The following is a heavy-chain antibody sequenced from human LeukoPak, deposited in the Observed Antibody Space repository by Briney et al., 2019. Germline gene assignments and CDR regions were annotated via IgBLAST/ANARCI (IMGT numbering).Heavy chain of an antibody. CDR3: ASKQWLTTAIDY. CDR1: GGSFSGYY. CDR2: INHSGST. V-gene: IGHV4-34*01. J-gene: IGHJ4*02. D-gene: IGHD6-19*01. Sequence: PSEXXSLTCAVYGGSFSGYYWSWLRQPPGKGLEWIGEINHSGSTNYNPSLTSRVTISVDTSKNQFSLKLSSVTAADTAVYYCASKQWLTTAIDYWGQGTLVTVSS.